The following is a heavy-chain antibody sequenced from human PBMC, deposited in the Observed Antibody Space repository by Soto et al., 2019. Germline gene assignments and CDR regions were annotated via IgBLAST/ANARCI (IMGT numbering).Heavy chain of an antibody. D-gene: IGHD2-15*01. Sequence: ASVKVSCKASGYNFINFGINWVRQAPGQGLEWVGRISPYSGNTNYAQKFQGRVTMTTDTRTAYMELRSLRSDDTAVYYCAKLAAYSTISPLDMWGQGTTVTVSS. CDR2: ISPYSGNT. V-gene: IGHV1-18*01. CDR3: AKLAAYSTISPLDM. CDR1: GYNFINFG. J-gene: IGHJ3*02.